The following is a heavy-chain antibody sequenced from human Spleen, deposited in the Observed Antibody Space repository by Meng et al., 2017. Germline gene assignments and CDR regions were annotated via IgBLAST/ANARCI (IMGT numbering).Heavy chain of an antibody. J-gene: IGHJ4*02. CDR3: ARDVYSSSWYGIDY. V-gene: IGHV6-1*01. CDR1: GDSVSSNSAS. CDR2: TYYRSKWYN. Sequence: LRLSCAISGDSVSSNSASWNWIRQSPSRGLEWLGRTYYRSKWYNEYAVSVKSRITINSDTSKNQLSLQLNSVTAEDTAVYYCARDVYSSSWYGIDYWGQGTLVTVSS. D-gene: IGHD6-13*01.